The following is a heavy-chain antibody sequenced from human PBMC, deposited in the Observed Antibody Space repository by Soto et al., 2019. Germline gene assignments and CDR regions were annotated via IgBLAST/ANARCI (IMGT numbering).Heavy chain of an antibody. CDR2: IIPIFGTA. V-gene: IGHV1-69*01. CDR3: ARVVILSRPYYFDY. CDR1: GGTFSSYA. D-gene: IGHD2-2*01. Sequence: QVQLVQSGAEVKKPGSSVKVSSKASGGTFSSYAISWVRQAPGQGLEWMGGIIPIFGTANYAQKFQGRVTITADESTSTAYMELSSLRSEDTAVYYCARVVILSRPYYFDYWGQGTLVTVSS. J-gene: IGHJ4*02.